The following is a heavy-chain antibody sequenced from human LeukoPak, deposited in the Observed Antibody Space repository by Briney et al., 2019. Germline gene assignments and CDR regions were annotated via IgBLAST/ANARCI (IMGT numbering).Heavy chain of an antibody. D-gene: IGHD6-13*01. CDR1: GGSISSGGYS. V-gene: IGHV4-30-2*01. Sequence: SETLSLTCAVSGGSISSGGYSWSWIRQPPGKGLEWIGYINHSGSTYYNPSLKSRVTISVDRSKNQFSLKLSSVTAADAAVYYCAGSIAAAGTAGEDWFDPWGQGTLVTVSS. CDR3: AGSIAAAGTAGEDWFDP. CDR2: INHSGST. J-gene: IGHJ5*02.